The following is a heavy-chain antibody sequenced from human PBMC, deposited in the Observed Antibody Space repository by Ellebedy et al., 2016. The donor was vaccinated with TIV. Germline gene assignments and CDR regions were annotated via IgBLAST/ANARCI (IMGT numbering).Heavy chain of an antibody. Sequence: GESLKISCTTTGFNFGDYAMTWVRQAPGKGLEWVGFVRTSPFGGTPEYAASVKGRFTISRDDSRSIAYLQMDSLKSYDTAVYYCTARNYYDGNVPIMAQWYFDFWGRGTLVTVSS. V-gene: IGHV3-49*04. CDR2: VRTSPFGGTP. CDR1: GFNFGDYA. CDR3: TARNYYDGNVPIMAQWYFDF. J-gene: IGHJ4*02. D-gene: IGHD3-22*01.